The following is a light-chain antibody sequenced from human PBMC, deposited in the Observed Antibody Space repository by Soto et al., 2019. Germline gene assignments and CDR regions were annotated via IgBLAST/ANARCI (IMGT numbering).Light chain of an antibody. CDR1: SSNIGNNY. CDR2: GNN. CDR3: STWDDSLSGVV. V-gene: IGLV1-47*02. Sequence: QSVLTQPPSASGTPGQRVTISCFGSSSNIGNNYVYWYQHLPGTTPKLIIYGNNMRPSGVPDRLSGSKSGTSASLAISGLRSEDEADYYCSTWDDSLSGVVFGGGTKLPVL. J-gene: IGLJ2*01.